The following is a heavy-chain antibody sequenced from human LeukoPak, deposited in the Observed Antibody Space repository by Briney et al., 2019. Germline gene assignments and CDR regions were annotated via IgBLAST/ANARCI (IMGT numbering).Heavy chain of an antibody. Sequence: GGSLRLSCAASGFTFSSYAMSWVRQAPGKGLEWVSSTSGSGGSTYYADSVKGRFTISRDNSKNTLYLQMNSLRAEDTAVYYCATPPTVTRNYWGQGTLVTVSS. CDR2: TSGSGGST. CDR3: ATPPTVTRNY. J-gene: IGHJ4*02. D-gene: IGHD4-17*01. CDR1: GFTFSSYA. V-gene: IGHV3-23*01.